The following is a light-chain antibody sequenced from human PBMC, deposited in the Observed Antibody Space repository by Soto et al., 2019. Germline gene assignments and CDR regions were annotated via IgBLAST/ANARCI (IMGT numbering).Light chain of an antibody. V-gene: IGKV3-11*01. CDR3: HHRTDWPLT. CDR1: QSVSSY. J-gene: IGKJ4*01. Sequence: EIVLTQSPATLSLSPGERATLSCRASQSVSSYLAWYQQKPGQAPRLLIYDGSNRATGVPARFSGSGSGTDFTLTISSLEPEEFAVYYCHHRTDWPLTFGGGTKVEIK. CDR2: DGS.